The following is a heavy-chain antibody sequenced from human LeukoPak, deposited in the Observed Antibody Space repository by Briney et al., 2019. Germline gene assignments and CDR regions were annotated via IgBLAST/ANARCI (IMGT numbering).Heavy chain of an antibody. J-gene: IGHJ4*02. D-gene: IGHD6-13*01. CDR3: ARDLDSSTWYRGFDY. Sequence: GGSLRLSCAASGFTFSSYDMHWVRQAPGKGLEWVAFIRYDGSNKYYADSVKGRFTISRDNSKNTLYLQMNSLRAEDTAVYYCARDLDSSTWYRGFDYWGQGTLVTVSS. CDR2: IRYDGSNK. V-gene: IGHV3-30*02. CDR1: GFTFSSYD.